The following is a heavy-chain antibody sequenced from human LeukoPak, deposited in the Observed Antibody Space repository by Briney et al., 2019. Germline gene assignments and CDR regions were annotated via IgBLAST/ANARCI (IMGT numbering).Heavy chain of an antibody. V-gene: IGHV3-74*01. CDR1: GFTVSSNY. CDR3: ARAPSEIGGYYPEYFRH. J-gene: IGHJ1*01. D-gene: IGHD3-22*01. Sequence: GGSLRLSCAASGFTVSSNYMSWVRQAPGKGLVWVSRIKSDGSTNYADSVKGRLTISRDNAKNTVSLQMNSLRAEDTGVYYCARAPSEIGGYYPEYFRHWGQGTLVTVSS. CDR2: IKSDGST.